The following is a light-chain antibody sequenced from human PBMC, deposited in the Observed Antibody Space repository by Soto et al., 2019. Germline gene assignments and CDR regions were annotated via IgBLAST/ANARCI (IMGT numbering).Light chain of an antibody. J-gene: IGKJ4*01. CDR2: KAS. V-gene: IGKV1-5*03. Sequence: DIQMTQSPSTLSASVGDRVTITCRASKSISSWLAWYQQKQGKAPKLLIYKASSLEGGVPSRFSGSGSGTDFTLTISSLQPDDFATYYCQQYHSYSLTFGGGTKVDIK. CDR3: QQYHSYSLT. CDR1: KSISSW.